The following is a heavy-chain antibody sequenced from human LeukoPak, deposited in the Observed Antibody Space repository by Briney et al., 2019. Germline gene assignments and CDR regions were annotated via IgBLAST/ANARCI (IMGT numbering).Heavy chain of an antibody. CDR3: ARHYQGFKVYYYYMDV. CDR2: ISGSGGST. CDR1: GFTFSSYG. J-gene: IGHJ6*03. Sequence: PGGSLRLSCAASGFTFSSYGMSWVRQAPGKGLEWVSAISGSGGSTYYADSVKGRFTISRDNSKNTLYLQMNSLRAEDTAVYYCARHYQGFKVYYYYMDVWGKGTTVTVSS. D-gene: IGHD3-10*01. V-gene: IGHV3-23*01.